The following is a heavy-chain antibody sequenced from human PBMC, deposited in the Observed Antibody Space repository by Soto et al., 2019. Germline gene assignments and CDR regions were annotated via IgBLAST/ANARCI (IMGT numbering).Heavy chain of an antibody. J-gene: IGHJ6*02. CDR1: GYTFTSYG. V-gene: IGHV1-18*01. D-gene: IGHD3-10*01. CDR2: ISPYNGNT. CDR3: ARGIGGWFGIAYYYGMDV. Sequence: ASVKVSCKASGYTFTSYGISWVRQAPGQGLEWMGWISPYNGNTNYAQKLQGRVTMTTDTSTSTAYMDLRSLRSDDTAVYYCARGIGGWFGIAYYYGMDVWGQGTTVTVSS.